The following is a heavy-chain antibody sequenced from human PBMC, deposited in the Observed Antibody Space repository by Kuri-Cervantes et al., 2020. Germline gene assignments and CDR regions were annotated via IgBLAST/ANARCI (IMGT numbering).Heavy chain of an antibody. CDR2: IKQDGSEK. CDR1: GFTFSNYW. CDR3: AKFAGNGDYISGGAFDI. Sequence: GESLKISCAASGFTFSNYWMSWVRQAPGKGLEWVANIKQDGSEKYYVDSVKGRFTISRDNARNSLYLQMNSLRAEDTALYYCAKFAGNGDYISGGAFDIWGQGTMVTVSS. V-gene: IGHV3-7*03. D-gene: IGHD4-17*01. J-gene: IGHJ3*02.